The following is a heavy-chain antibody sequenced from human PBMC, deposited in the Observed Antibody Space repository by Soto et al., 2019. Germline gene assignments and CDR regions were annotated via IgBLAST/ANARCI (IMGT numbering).Heavy chain of an antibody. CDR1: GFTFSSYA. J-gene: IGHJ6*02. CDR2: ISYDGSNK. CDR3: ARGFSYYSSGMGV. Sequence: QVQLVESGGGVVQPGRSLRLSCAASGFTFSSYAMHWVRQAPGKGLEWVAVISYDGSNKYYADSVKGRFTISRDNSKNTRYLQMNSLRAEDTVVYYCARGFSYYSSGMGVWGQGTTVTVSS. V-gene: IGHV3-30-3*01.